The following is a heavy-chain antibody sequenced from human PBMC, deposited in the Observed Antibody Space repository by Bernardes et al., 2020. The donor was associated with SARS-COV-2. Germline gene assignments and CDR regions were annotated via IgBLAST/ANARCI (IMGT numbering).Heavy chain of an antibody. J-gene: IGHJ2*01. CDR3: ARNPTTASAGWWYFDL. CDR2: IDTADNT. V-gene: IGHV3-13*01. D-gene: IGHD2-21*02. Sequence: LGPPSTSSGFTLSLYNVHWVRQTTGKGLEWVSTIDTADNTYYPDSVRGRFTISRDTAENSLHLQMKSLTAGDTAVYYCARNPTTASAGWWYFDLWGRGTRVTVSS. CDR1: GFTLSLYN.